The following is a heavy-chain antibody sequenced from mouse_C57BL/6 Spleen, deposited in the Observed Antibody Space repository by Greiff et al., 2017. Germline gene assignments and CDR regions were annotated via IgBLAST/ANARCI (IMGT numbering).Heavy chain of an antibody. CDR3: ARSRGIITTVVPMDY. J-gene: IGHJ4*01. D-gene: IGHD1-1*01. Sequence: VQLQQSGPELVKPGASVKISCKASGYAFSSSWMNWVKQRPGKGLEWIGRIYPGDGDTNYNGKFKGKATLTADKSSSTAYMQLSSLTSEDSAVYFCARSRGIITTVVPMDYWGQGTSVTVSS. V-gene: IGHV1-82*01. CDR2: IYPGDGDT. CDR1: GYAFSSSW.